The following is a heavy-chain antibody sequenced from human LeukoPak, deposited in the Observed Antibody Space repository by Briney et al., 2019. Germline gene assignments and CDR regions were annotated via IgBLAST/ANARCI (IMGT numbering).Heavy chain of an antibody. CDR2: ISYSGNT. CDR3: ATTATHYGADEVIVPEYFFH. D-gene: IGHD4-17*01. V-gene: IGHV4-59*01. Sequence: SETLSLTCTVSGGSISSYYWSWIRQPPGKGLEWIGYISYSGNTNYYPSLKSRVTISVATSKNQLSLKLSSVTAADTAVYYCATTATHYGADEVIVPEYFFHWGQGTLVTVSS. J-gene: IGHJ1*01. CDR1: GGSISSYY.